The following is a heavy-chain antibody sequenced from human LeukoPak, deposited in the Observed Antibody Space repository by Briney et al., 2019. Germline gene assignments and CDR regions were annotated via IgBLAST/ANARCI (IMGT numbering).Heavy chain of an antibody. V-gene: IGHV1-18*01. CDR3: LVYYYDSSGYPYYFDY. D-gene: IGHD3-22*01. CDR1: GYTFTSYG. J-gene: IGHJ4*02. CDR2: ISAYNGNT. Sequence: ASVKVSCKASGYTFTSYGISWVRQAPGQGLEWMGWISAYNGNTNYARKLQGRVTMTTDTSTSTAYMELRSLRSDDTAVYYCLVYYYDSSGYPYYFDYWGQGTLVTVSS.